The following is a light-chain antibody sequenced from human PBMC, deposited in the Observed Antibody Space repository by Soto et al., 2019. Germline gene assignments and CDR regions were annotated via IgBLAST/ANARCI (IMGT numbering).Light chain of an antibody. CDR2: DSS. CDR1: QSVGTY. Sequence: EIVLTQSPATLSFSPGERATLSCRASQSVGTYFAWYQQKPGQAPRLLIYDSSNRANGIPARFSGSGSGTDFTLTISSLEPEDFAVYYCQQRSDWPSTFGGGTKVEVK. CDR3: QQRSDWPST. J-gene: IGKJ4*02. V-gene: IGKV3-11*01.